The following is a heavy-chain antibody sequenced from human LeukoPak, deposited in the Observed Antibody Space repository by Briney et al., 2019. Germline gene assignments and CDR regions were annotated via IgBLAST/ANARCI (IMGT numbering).Heavy chain of an antibody. V-gene: IGHV3-21*01. CDR3: AKLKDYYGSGSHITRSFDY. Sequence: PGGSLRLSCAASGFTFSSYSMNWVRQAPGKGLEWVSSISSSSSYIYYADSVKGRFTISRDNAKNSLYLQMNSLRAEDTAVYYCAKLKDYYGSGSHITRSFDYWGQGTLVTVSS. CDR1: GFTFSSYS. D-gene: IGHD3-10*01. J-gene: IGHJ4*02. CDR2: ISSSSSYI.